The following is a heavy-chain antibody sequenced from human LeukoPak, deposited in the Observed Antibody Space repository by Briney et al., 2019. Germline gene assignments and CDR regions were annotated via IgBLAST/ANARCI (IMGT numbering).Heavy chain of an antibody. CDR2: MNPNSGNT. Sequence: ASVKVSCKASGYTFTSYDINWVRQATGQGLEWMGWMNPNSGNTGYAQKFQGRVTMTRNTSISTAYMELSSLRSEDTAVYYCAREHLTIFGETYGMDVWGQGTTVTVSS. D-gene: IGHD3-3*01. J-gene: IGHJ6*02. CDR3: AREHLTIFGETYGMDV. CDR1: GYTFTSYD. V-gene: IGHV1-8*01.